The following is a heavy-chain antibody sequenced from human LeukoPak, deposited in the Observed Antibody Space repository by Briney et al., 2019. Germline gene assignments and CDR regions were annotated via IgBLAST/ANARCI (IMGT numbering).Heavy chain of an antibody. CDR3: ARGLLYYDILTGYLHDAFDI. CDR2: IYYSGST. Sequence: SETLSLTCAVSGGSISSGGYYWSWIRQPPGKGLEWIGYIYYSGSTNYNPSLKSRVTISVDTSKNQFSLKLSSVTAADTAVYYCARGLLYYDILTGYLHDAFDIWGQGTMVTVSS. V-gene: IGHV4-61*08. CDR1: GGSISSGGYY. J-gene: IGHJ3*02. D-gene: IGHD3-9*01.